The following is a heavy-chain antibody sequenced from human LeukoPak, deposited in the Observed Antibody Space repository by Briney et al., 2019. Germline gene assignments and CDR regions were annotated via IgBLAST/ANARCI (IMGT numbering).Heavy chain of an antibody. V-gene: IGHV1-69*01. J-gene: IGHJ5*02. CDR2: IIPIFGTA. CDR3: AGGALPIAVAGTNWFDP. D-gene: IGHD6-19*01. CDR1: GFTFSSYA. Sequence: GGSLRLSCAASGFTFSSYAISWVRQAPGQGLEWMGGIIPIFGTANYAQKFQGRVTITADESTSTAYMELSSLRSEDTAVYYCAGGALPIAVAGTNWFDPWGQGTLVTVSS.